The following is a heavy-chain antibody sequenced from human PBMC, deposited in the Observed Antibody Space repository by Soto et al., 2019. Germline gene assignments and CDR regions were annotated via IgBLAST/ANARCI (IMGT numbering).Heavy chain of an antibody. J-gene: IGHJ4*02. Sequence: SVKVSCKASGGTFSSYAISWVRQAPGQGLEWMGGIIPIFGTANYAQKFQGRVTITADESTSTAYMELSSLRSEDTAVYYCARAVVPYSSSYSCGYWGQGTLVTVSS. CDR3: ARAVVPYSSSYSCGY. CDR1: GGTFSSYA. CDR2: IIPIFGTA. V-gene: IGHV1-69*13. D-gene: IGHD6-6*01.